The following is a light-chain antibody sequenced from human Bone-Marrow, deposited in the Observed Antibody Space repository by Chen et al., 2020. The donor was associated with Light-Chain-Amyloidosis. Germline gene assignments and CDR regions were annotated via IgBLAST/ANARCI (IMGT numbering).Light chain of an antibody. V-gene: IGLV2-14*03. CDR3: SLYTSTTIL. CDR2: GVR. J-gene: IGLJ3*02. Sequence: QSALTQSASVSGYPGQSITLSCTGTSSDVGAYNYVSWYQHHPGKAPKLMIFGVRNRPSGVSDRFSGSKSGNTASLTISGLQAEDEADYYCSLYTSTTILFGGGTKLAVL. CDR1: SSDVGAYNY.